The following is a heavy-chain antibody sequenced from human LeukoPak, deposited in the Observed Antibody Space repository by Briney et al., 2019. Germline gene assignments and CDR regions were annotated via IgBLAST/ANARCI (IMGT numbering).Heavy chain of an antibody. V-gene: IGHV1-24*01. CDR3: ATHYGDY. J-gene: IGHJ4*02. CDR2: FDPEDGET. Sequence: ASVKVSCKVSGYTLSELSMHWVRQAPGKGLEWMGGFDPEDGETIYAQKFQGRVTMTEDTSTDTAYMELSSLTSEDTAVFYCATHYGDYWGQGSLVTVPS. CDR1: GYTLSELS. D-gene: IGHD3-16*01.